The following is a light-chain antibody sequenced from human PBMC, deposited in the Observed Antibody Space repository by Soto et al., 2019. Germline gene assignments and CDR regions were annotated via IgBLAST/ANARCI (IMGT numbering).Light chain of an antibody. CDR1: QSISSW. Sequence: DIQMTQSPSTLSASVGDRCTITCRASQSISSWLAWYQQKPGKAPKLLIYKASSLESGVPSRFNDSGSGTEFTLTIRSLQPDNFATYSCQQYSSYFTFGEGTKMEIK. J-gene: IGKJ1*01. V-gene: IGKV1-5*03. CDR2: KAS. CDR3: QQYSSYFT.